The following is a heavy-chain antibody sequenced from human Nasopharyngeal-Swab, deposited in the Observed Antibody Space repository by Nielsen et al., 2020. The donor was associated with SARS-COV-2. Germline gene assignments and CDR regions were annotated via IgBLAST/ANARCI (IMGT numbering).Heavy chain of an antibody. CDR1: GVTFGTYA. V-gene: IGHV1-69*06. D-gene: IGHD3-10*01. CDR3: ASPPGRHYVPFASYYYYPMDV. CDR2: INPIFGSA. Sequence: SVKVSCKASGVTFGTYAINWVRQAPGQGLEWMGAINPIFGSANYAMNFQGRVTITADKSASTAHMELSSLRSEDTAVYYCASPPGRHYVPFASYYYYPMDVWGSGTTVTVFS. J-gene: IGHJ6*03.